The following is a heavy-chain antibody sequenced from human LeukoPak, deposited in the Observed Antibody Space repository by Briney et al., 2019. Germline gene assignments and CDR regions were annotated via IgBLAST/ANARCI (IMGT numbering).Heavy chain of an antibody. D-gene: IGHD3-10*01. J-gene: IGHJ6*03. CDR3: ARSELGYNYHYMDV. Sequence: GGSLRLSCAASGFTLSNYNMNWVRQAPGKGLEWVSPISSSSSYIYYADSVKGRFTISRDNAKNSLYLQMNSLRAEDTAVYYCARSELGYNYHYMDVWGKGTTVTISS. V-gene: IGHV3-21*01. CDR2: ISSSSSYI. CDR1: GFTLSNYN.